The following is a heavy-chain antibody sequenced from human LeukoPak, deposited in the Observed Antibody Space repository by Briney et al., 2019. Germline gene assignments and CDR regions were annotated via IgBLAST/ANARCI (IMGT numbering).Heavy chain of an antibody. V-gene: IGHV4-61*02. CDR2: IYTSGST. J-gene: IGHJ4*02. D-gene: IGHD2-15*01. Sequence: SQTLSLTCTVSGGSISSGSYYWSWIRQPAGKGLEWIGRIYTSGSTNYNPSLKSRVTISVDTSKNQFSLKLSSVTAADTAVYYCARGVSNCSGGSYYSFDYWGQGTLVTVSS. CDR3: ARGVSNCSGGSYYSFDY. CDR1: GGSISSGSYY.